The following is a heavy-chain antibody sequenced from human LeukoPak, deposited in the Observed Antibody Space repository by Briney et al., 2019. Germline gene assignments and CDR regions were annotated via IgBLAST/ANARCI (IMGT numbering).Heavy chain of an antibody. D-gene: IGHD4-11*01. Sequence: SVKASCKASGGTFSSYAISWVRQAPGQGLEWMGRIIPIFGTANYAQKFQGRVTITTDESTSTAYMELSSLRSEDTAVYYCARLHPYCYYMDVWGKGTTVTVSS. CDR1: GGTFSSYA. CDR3: ARLHPYCYYMDV. CDR2: IIPIFGTA. J-gene: IGHJ6*03. V-gene: IGHV1-69*05.